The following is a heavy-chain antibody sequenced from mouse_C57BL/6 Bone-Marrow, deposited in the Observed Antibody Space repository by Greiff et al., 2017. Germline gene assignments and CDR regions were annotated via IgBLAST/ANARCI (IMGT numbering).Heavy chain of an antibody. Sequence: QVQLQQSGAELARPGASVKLSCKASGYTFTSYGISWVKQRTGQGLEWIGEIYPRSGNTYYNEKFKGKATLTAAKSSSTAYMALRSLTSEDSAVYLCARHLLVFYDYAMDYWGQGTSVTVS. CDR2: IYPRSGNT. D-gene: IGHD2-10*01. CDR3: ARHLLVFYDYAMDY. V-gene: IGHV1-81*01. CDR1: GYTFTSYG. J-gene: IGHJ4*01.